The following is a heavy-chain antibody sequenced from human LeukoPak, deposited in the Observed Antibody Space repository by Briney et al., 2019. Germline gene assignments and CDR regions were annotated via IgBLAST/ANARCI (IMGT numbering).Heavy chain of an antibody. V-gene: IGHV3-66*01. Sequence: GGSLRLSCAASGFTVSSTYMNWVRQAPGKGLEWVSVITSGGNSYYADSVKGRFAISRDNSKNTLYLQMNSLRAEDTAVYYCARGQCSSPSCRYFDYWGQGTLVTVSS. CDR1: GFTVSSTY. CDR3: ARGQCSSPSCRYFDY. CDR2: ITSGGNS. D-gene: IGHD2-2*01. J-gene: IGHJ4*02.